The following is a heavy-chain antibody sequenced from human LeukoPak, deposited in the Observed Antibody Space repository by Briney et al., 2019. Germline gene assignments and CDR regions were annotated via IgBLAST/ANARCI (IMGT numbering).Heavy chain of an antibody. Sequence: GGSLRLSCAASGFTFSAYAMNWVRQAPGKGLEWVAVICYDGSNKYYADSVKSRFTISRDNSKYTLYLQMNSLRAEDTAVYYCARGPEGDFWSGYYNYYYYMDVWGKGTTVTVSS. CDR3: ARGPEGDFWSGYYNYYYYMDV. D-gene: IGHD3-3*01. J-gene: IGHJ6*03. CDR2: ICYDGSNK. CDR1: GFTFSAYA. V-gene: IGHV3-33*01.